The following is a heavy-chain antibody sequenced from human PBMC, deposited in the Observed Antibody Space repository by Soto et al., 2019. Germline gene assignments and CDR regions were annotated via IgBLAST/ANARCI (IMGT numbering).Heavy chain of an antibody. Sequence: VGSLRLSCAASGFTFRSFTMNWVRQAPGKGLEWVSTISSNSAYIYYTDALRGRFTISRDNAKNSLHLQMNSLRAEDTAVYYCTRDASRDSSARGWFDPWGPGTQVTVSS. V-gene: IGHV3-21*01. CDR2: ISSNSAYI. D-gene: IGHD6-13*01. CDR3: TRDASRDSSARGWFDP. J-gene: IGHJ5*02. CDR1: GFTFRSFT.